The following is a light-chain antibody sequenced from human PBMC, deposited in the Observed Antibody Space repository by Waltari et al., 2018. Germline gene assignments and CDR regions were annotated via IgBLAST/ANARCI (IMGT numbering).Light chain of an antibody. V-gene: IGKV3-15*01. CDR3: QQYET. CDR2: GTS. Sequence: DIVLTQSPATLSLSPGESGTLSCSASQSVSRHLAWYQQKPGQAPRLLIYGTSARATGIPSRFRGSGSGTEFTLTISSLQSEDSAVYYCQQYETFGQGTKVEIK. J-gene: IGKJ1*01. CDR1: QSVSRH.